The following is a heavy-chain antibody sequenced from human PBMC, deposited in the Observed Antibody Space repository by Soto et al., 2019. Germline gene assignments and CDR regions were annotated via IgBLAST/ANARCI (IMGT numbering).Heavy chain of an antibody. J-gene: IGHJ4*02. CDR3: AREYSLAVVAPGY. CDR2: INHSGST. D-gene: IGHD3-22*01. CDR1: GGSFSGYY. Sequence: TSETLSLTCAVYGGSFSGYYWTWIRQPPGTGLEWIGEINHSGSTNYNPSLKSRVTISVDTSKNQFSLKLTSVTAADTAVYYCAREYSLAVVAPGYWGQGILVTVSS. V-gene: IGHV4-34*01.